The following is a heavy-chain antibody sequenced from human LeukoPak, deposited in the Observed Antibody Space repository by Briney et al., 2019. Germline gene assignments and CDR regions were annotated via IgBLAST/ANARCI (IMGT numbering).Heavy chain of an antibody. CDR2: IYHSGST. J-gene: IGHJ3*02. CDR3: ARVKNCSGGSCYADAFDI. D-gene: IGHD2-15*01. V-gene: IGHV4-34*01. CDR1: GGSFSGYY. Sequence: SETLSLTCAVYGGSFSGYYWSWIRQPPGKGLEWIGYIYHSGSTYYNPSLKSRVTISVDRSKNQFSLKLSSVTAADTAVYYCARVKNCSGGSCYADAFDIWGQGTMVTVSS.